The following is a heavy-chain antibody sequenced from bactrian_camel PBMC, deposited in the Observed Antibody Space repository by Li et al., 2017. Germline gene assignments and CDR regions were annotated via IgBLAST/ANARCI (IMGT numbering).Heavy chain of an antibody. V-gene: IGHV3S1*01. Sequence: QLVESGGGSVQAGGSLRLSCAASGVTLRLNCVGWFRQGPDRERRGVAAIYPLDDSTYYADSVKGRFTISQDNAKNTVYLEMNSLKPEDTAMYYCAARVAGGNVRGLTPSEYNYWGEGTQVTVS. CDR1: GVTLRLNC. CDR3: AARVAGGNVRGLTPSEYNY. D-gene: IGHD7*01. J-gene: IGHJ4*01. CDR2: IYPLDDST.